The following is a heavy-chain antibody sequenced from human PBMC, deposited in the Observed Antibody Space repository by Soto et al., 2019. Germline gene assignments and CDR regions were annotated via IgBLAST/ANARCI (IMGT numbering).Heavy chain of an antibody. CDR3: AKGGHIDF. D-gene: IGHD3-16*01. Sequence: EVQVVESGGGLVQPGGSLRLSCVASGFSFSTYWMSWVRQVPGTGLEWVANIKADGSETHYVDSARGRFTISRDNAKTSLYLQVNSLRAEDTAVYYCAKGGHIDFCGQGTLVTVSS. CDR1: GFSFSTYW. CDR2: IKADGSET. V-gene: IGHV3-7*03. J-gene: IGHJ4*02.